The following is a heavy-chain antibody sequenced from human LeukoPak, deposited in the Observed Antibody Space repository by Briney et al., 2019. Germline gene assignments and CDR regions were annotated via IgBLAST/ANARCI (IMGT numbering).Heavy chain of an antibody. J-gene: IGHJ4*02. CDR2: IYYSGST. CDR1: GGSISSSSYY. Sequence: SQTLSLTCTVSGGSISSSSYYWGWIRQPPGKGLEWIGSIYYSGSTYYNPSLKSRVTISVDTSKNQFSLKLSSVTAADTAVYYCARRGSEWLVRGRGVYYFDYWGQGTLVTVSS. D-gene: IGHD6-19*01. V-gene: IGHV4-39*01. CDR3: ARRGSEWLVRGRGVYYFDY.